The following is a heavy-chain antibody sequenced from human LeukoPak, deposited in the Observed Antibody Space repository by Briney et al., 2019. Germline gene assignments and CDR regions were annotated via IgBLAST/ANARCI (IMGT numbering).Heavy chain of an antibody. CDR3: AKENQLLPHFDY. D-gene: IGHD2-2*01. CDR1: GFTFSSYA. J-gene: IGHJ4*02. V-gene: IGHV3-23*01. CDR2: ISGSGGST. Sequence: GGSLRLSCAASGFTFSSYAMSWVRQAPGKGLGWVSAISGSGGSTYYADSVKGRFTISRDNSKNTLYLQMNSLGAEDTAVYYCAKENQLLPHFDYWGQGTLVTVSS.